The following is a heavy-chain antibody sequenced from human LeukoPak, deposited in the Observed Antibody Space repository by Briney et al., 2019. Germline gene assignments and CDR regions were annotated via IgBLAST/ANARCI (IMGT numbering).Heavy chain of an antibody. CDR3: VTMELTFCGGDCESEQFQA. CDR2: ISDDGRRK. CDR1: GFTFSSYT. D-gene: IGHD2-21*02. J-gene: IGHJ1*01. Sequence: GRSLRLSCAASGFTFSSYTLHWVRQAPGKGLEWVALISDDGRRKDYVDSVKGRFSISRDNSKNTMYLQMHNPRPEATAVYYCVTMELTFCGGDCESEQFQAWGQGTLVIVSS. V-gene: IGHV3-30*01.